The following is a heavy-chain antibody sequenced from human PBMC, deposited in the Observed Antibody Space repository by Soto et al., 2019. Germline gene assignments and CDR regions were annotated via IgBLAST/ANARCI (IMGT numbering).Heavy chain of an antibody. V-gene: IGHV4-59*12. CDR3: ARRAANTVIKRGYAY. CDR2: IYYSGST. D-gene: IGHD4-17*01. CDR1: GGSISSYY. Sequence: SETLSLTCTVSGGSISSYYWSWIRQPPGKGLEWIGYIYYSGSTNYNPSLKSRVTISVDTSKNQFSLKLSSVTAADTAVYYCARRAANTVIKRGYAYWGQGTLVTVSS. J-gene: IGHJ4*02.